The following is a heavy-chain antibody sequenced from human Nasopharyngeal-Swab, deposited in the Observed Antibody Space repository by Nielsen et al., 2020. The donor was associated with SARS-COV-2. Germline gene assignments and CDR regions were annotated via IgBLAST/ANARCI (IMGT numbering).Heavy chain of an antibody. D-gene: IGHD6-13*01. CDR2: INHSGST. J-gene: IGHJ6*02. CDR3: ARSIAAAGTSSGYYGMDV. Sequence: WIRQPPGKGLEWSGEINHSGSTNYNPSPKSRVTISVDTSKNQFSLKLSSVTAADTAVYYCARSIAAAGTSSGYYGMDVWGQGTTVTVSS. V-gene: IGHV4-34*01.